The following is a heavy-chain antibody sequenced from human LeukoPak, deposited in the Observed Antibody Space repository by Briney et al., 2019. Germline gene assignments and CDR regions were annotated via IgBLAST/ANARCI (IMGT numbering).Heavy chain of an antibody. V-gene: IGHV4-34*01. CDR3: ARGGGDDY. D-gene: IGHD3-16*01. CDR1: GGSFSGYY. J-gene: IGHJ4*02. Sequence: SETLSLTCAVYGGSFSGYYWSWIRQPPGKGLEWIGEINHSGSTNYNPSLKSRVAISVDTSKNQFSLKLSSVTAADTAVYYCARGGGDDYWGKGTLVTVSS. CDR2: INHSGST.